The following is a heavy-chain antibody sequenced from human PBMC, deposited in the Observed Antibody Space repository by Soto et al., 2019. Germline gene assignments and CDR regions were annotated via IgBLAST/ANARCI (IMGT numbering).Heavy chain of an antibody. J-gene: IGHJ4*02. CDR2: ISNDGRGK. V-gene: IGHV3-30*04. CDR1: GFTFTTYA. Sequence: GGSLRLSCAASGFTFTTYAIHWVRQAPGKGLEWVAVISNDGRGKYYADSVKGRFTISRDNSKNTLYLQMNSLRSDDTAVYYCARDQCFGGGRSCYYFDFWGQGTLVTVS. CDR3: ARDQCFGGGRSCYYFDF. D-gene: IGHD2-15*01.